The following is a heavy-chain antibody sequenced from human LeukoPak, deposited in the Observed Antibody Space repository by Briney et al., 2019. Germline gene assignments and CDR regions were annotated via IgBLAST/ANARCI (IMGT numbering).Heavy chain of an antibody. CDR2: IYGGGST. Sequence: GGSLRLSCAASGFTVTSYYMSWVRQAPGKGLEWVSIIYGGGSTAYADSVKGRFTISRDNSKNTLYLQMKSLRAEDTAVYYCARTDETAPAEDFQHWGQGTLVTVSS. D-gene: IGHD2-21*02. CDR1: GFTVTSYY. J-gene: IGHJ1*01. CDR3: ARTDETAPAEDFQH. V-gene: IGHV3-53*01.